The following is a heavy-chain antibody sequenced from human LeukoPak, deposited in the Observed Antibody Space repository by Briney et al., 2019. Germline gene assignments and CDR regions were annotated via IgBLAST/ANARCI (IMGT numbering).Heavy chain of an antibody. Sequence: GGSLRLSCAASGFTFSSYSMNWVRQAPGKGLEWVAVISYDGSKKYPDSVKGRFTISRDNSKNTLYLQMNSLRAEDTAVYYCATTLGSGWKFDYWGQGTLVTVSS. CDR2: ISYDGSKK. CDR1: GFTFSSYS. CDR3: ATTLGSGWKFDY. V-gene: IGHV3-30*03. J-gene: IGHJ4*02. D-gene: IGHD6-19*01.